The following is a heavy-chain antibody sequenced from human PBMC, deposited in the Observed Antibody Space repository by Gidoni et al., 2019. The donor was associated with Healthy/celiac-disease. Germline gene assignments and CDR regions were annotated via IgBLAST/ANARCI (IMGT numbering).Heavy chain of an antibody. Sequence: QVQLVESGGGVVQPGRSLRRSCAASGFHFSSYAMHWVRQAPGKGLEWVAVISYDGSNKYYADSVKGRFTISRDNSKNTLYLQMNSLRAEDTAVYYCARDGGSYSTQSHYFDYWGQGTLVTVSS. J-gene: IGHJ4*02. CDR1: GFHFSSYA. CDR2: ISYDGSNK. D-gene: IGHD1-26*01. V-gene: IGHV3-30-3*01. CDR3: ARDGGSYSTQSHYFDY.